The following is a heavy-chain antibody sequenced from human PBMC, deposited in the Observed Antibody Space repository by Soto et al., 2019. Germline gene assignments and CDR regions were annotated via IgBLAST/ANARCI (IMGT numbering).Heavy chain of an antibody. CDR3: AKVSSSWYAGFFDL. J-gene: IGHJ4*02. CDR1: GFTFSSYA. CDR2: LSDSGGSI. Sequence: PGGSLRLSCAASGFTFSSYAMTWVRQAPGKGLEWVSGLSDSGGSIYYADSVKGRFTISRDNSMNTLYLQMNTLRAEDTAIYYCAKVSSSWYAGFFDLWGQGTLVTVS. D-gene: IGHD6-13*01. V-gene: IGHV3-23*01.